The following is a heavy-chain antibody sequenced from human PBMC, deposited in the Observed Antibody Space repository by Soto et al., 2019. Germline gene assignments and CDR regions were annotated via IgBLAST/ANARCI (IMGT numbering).Heavy chain of an antibody. V-gene: IGHV3-43*01. J-gene: IGHJ1*01. CDR2: ISWDGGST. CDR3: AKAFRGGEQWGPYQH. D-gene: IGHD6-19*01. CDR1: GFTFDDYT. Sequence: GGSLRLSCAASGFTFDDYTMHWVRQAPGKGLEWVSLISWDGGSTYYADSVKGRFTISRDNSKNSLYLQMNSLGTEDTALYYCAKAFRGGEQWGPYQHWGQGTLVTVSS.